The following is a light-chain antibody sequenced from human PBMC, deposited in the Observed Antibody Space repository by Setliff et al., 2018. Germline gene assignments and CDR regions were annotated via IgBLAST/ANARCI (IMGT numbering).Light chain of an antibody. CDR3: CSYADTYISV. Sequence: QSALTQPPSVSGSPGQSVTISCTGTSSDVGYYDRVSWYQQHPGKAPKLIIYDVTKRPSGVPDRFSGSKSGNTASLTISGLQAEDEADYSCCSYADTYISVFGTGTKGTVL. V-gene: IGLV2-11*01. CDR2: DVT. CDR1: SSDVGYYDR. J-gene: IGLJ1*01.